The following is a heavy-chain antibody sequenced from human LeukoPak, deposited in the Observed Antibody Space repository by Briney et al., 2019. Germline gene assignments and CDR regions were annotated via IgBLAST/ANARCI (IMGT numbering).Heavy chain of an antibody. Sequence: SVKVSCKASGGTFSSYAISWVRQAPGQGLEWMGRIIPILGIANYAQKFQGRVTITADKSTSTAYMELSSLRSEDTAVYYCARDGGYNGGYARDWGPGTLVTVSS. CDR3: ARDGGYNGGYARD. V-gene: IGHV1-69*04. CDR1: GGTFSSYA. CDR2: IIPILGIA. J-gene: IGHJ4*02. D-gene: IGHD5-12*01.